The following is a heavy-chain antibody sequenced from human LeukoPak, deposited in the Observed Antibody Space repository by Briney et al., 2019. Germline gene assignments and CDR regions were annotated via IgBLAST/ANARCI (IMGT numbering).Heavy chain of an antibody. Sequence: PGGSLRLSCAASGLTFTTYALSWVRQAPGKGLDGVCGINSGSGTHYAASVKGRLTISRDNSKNTLFLQMNSLRAEDTAVYYCAKDLMTGTLGYFDSWGHGTLVTVSS. D-gene: IGHD3-9*01. CDR1: GLTFTTYA. CDR2: INSGSGT. CDR3: AKDLMTGTLGYFDS. V-gene: IGHV3-23*01. J-gene: IGHJ4*01.